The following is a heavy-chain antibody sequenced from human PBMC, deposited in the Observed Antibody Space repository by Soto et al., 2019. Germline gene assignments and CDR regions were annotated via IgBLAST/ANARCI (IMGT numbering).Heavy chain of an antibody. V-gene: IGHV1-18*01. Sequence: ASVKVSCKASRYTFTSYGISWVRQAPGQGLEWMGWISAYNGNTNYAQNLQGRVTMTTDTSTSTAYMELRSLRSDDTAVYYCARDRVRYPREGMDVWGQGTTVTVS. J-gene: IGHJ6*02. CDR3: ARDRVRYPREGMDV. D-gene: IGHD3-9*01. CDR1: RYTFTSYG. CDR2: ISAYNGNT.